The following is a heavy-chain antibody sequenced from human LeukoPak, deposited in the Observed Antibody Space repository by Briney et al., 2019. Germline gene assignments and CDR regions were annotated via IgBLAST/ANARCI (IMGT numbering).Heavy chain of an antibody. V-gene: IGHV1-2*02. J-gene: IGHJ4*02. Sequence: ASVNVSCKGSGYTFTGYYMHWVLQAPGQGLEWMGWINPNSGGTNYAQKFQGRVTMTRDTSNSTAYMELSRLRSDDTAVYYCASRIAAAGTGYWGQGTLVTVSS. CDR1: GYTFTGYY. CDR3: ASRIAAAGTGY. D-gene: IGHD6-13*01. CDR2: INPNSGGT.